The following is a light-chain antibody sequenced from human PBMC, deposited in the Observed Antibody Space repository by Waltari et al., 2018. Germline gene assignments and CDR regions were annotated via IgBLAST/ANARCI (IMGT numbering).Light chain of an antibody. J-gene: IGKJ1*01. V-gene: IGKV1-6*01. CDR1: QDIRND. Sequence: AIQMTQSPSSLSASVGDRVTITCRASQDIRNDLGWYQQKPGKDPKVLIYGASSLHSGVPSRFSGSGSGTDFTLTISRLQPEDFATYYCLQDYNYPRTFGQGTKVEIK. CDR3: LQDYNYPRT. CDR2: GAS.